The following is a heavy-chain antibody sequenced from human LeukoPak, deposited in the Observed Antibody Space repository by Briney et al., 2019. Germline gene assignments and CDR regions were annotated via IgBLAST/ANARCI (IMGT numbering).Heavy chain of an antibody. CDR3: AKLGLTLLRPMLAAAVNYFDY. D-gene: IGHD6-13*01. J-gene: IGHJ4*02. Sequence: GGSLRLSCAASGFTFDDYAMHWVRQAPGKGLEWVSGISWNSGSIGYADSVKGRFTISRDNSKNTLYLQMNSLRAEDTAVYYCAKLGLTLLRPMLAAAVNYFDYWGQGTLVTVSS. V-gene: IGHV3-9*01. CDR2: ISWNSGSI. CDR1: GFTFDDYA.